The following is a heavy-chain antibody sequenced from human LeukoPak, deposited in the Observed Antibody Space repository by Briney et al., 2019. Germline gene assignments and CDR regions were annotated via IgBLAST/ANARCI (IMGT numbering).Heavy chain of an antibody. CDR1: VGSISSNSYY. Sequence: PSETLSLTCTVSVGSISSNSYYWGWIRQPPGKGLEWIGSIFHSGSTYYNPSLKSRVTISVDTSKNQFSLKLSSVTAADTAVYYCARHLSMYNWNDLGQGTLVTVSS. CDR3: ARHLSMYNWND. CDR2: IFHSGST. V-gene: IGHV4-39*01. D-gene: IGHD1-20*01. J-gene: IGHJ4*02.